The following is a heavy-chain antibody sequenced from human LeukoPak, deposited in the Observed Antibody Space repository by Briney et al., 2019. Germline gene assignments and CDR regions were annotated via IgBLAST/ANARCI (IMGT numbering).Heavy chain of an antibody. V-gene: IGHV3-23*01. CDR1: GFTFSNSA. J-gene: IGHJ4*01. CDR2: LSGSGITT. Sequence: AGGSLRLSCAASGFTFSNSAMSWVRQAPGKGLEWVSTLSGSGITTYYADSVKGRFTISRDNSKNKLYLQMNSLRAEDTAVYYCAKGIYSSGWSYFDYWGHGTLVTVSS. CDR3: AKGIYSSGWSYFDY. D-gene: IGHD6-19*01.